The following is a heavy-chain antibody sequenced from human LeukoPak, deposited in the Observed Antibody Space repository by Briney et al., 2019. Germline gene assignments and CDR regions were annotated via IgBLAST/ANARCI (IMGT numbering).Heavy chain of an antibody. CDR3: ASANSSSWPHEYDY. D-gene: IGHD6-13*01. CDR1: GFTFSSYA. Sequence: PGGSLRLSCAASGFTFSSYALSWVRQAPGKGLECVSAISGSGGSSYSADSVKGRFTIPRDNSKNTLYLQMNSLRAEDTAVYYCASANSSSWPHEYDYWGQGTLVTVSS. CDR2: ISGSGGSS. J-gene: IGHJ4*02. V-gene: IGHV3-23*01.